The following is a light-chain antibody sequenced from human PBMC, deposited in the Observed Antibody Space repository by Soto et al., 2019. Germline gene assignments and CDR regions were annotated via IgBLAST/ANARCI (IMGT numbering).Light chain of an antibody. CDR1: QTIRTS. CDR2: DAS. Sequence: IVMTQSPDTLSLSPGERATLSCRASQTIRTSLAWYQQRPGQAPRLLIFDASRKTFGVPDRFTGSGSGTDFTLTINRLEPEDFAVYYCQQYGSTPPVTFGGGTKVEIK. CDR3: QQYGSTPPVT. V-gene: IGKV3-20*01. J-gene: IGKJ4*02.